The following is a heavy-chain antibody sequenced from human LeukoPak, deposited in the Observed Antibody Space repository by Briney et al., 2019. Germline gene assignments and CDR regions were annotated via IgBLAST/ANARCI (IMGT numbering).Heavy chain of an antibody. J-gene: IGHJ4*02. Sequence: PGGSLRLSCAASGFTVSSNYVSWVRQAPGKGLEWVSVIYSGGSTYYADSVKGRFTISRDNSKNTLYLQMNSLRAEDTAVYYCARIITRAGNDYWGQGTLVTVSS. V-gene: IGHV3-66*02. D-gene: IGHD3-3*01. CDR3: ARIITRAGNDY. CDR1: GFTVSSNY. CDR2: IYSGGST.